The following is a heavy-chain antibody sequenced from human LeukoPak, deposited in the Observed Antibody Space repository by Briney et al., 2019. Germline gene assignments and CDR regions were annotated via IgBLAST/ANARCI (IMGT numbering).Heavy chain of an antibody. CDR3: AKSGERRRPYYFDY. D-gene: IGHD3-10*01. V-gene: IGHV3-74*01. CDR1: GFTFSSYW. Sequence: PGGSLRLSCAASGFTFSSYWMHWVRQAPGKGLVWVSRLNSDGSSTSYADSVKGRFTISRDNAKNTLYLQMNSLRVEDTAVYYCAKSGERRRPYYFDYWGQGTLVTVSS. J-gene: IGHJ4*02. CDR2: LNSDGSST.